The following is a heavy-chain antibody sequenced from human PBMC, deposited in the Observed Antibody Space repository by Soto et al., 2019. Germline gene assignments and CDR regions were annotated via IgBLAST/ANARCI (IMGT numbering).Heavy chain of an antibody. D-gene: IGHD3-22*01. CDR3: ARDYYDSSGYYYVDY. V-gene: IGHV4-59*01. CDR1: GGSISSYY. CDR2: IYYSGST. J-gene: IGHJ4*02. Sequence: SETLSLTCTVSGGSISSYYWSWIRQPPGKGLEWIGYIYYSGSTNYNPSLKSRVTISVDTSKNQFSLKLSSVTAADTAVYYCARDYYDSSGYYYVDYWGQGTLVTVSS.